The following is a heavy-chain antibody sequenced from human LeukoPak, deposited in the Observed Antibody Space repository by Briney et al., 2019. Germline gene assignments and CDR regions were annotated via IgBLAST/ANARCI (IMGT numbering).Heavy chain of an antibody. V-gene: IGHV4-30-4*01. CDR1: GGSISSGDYY. CDR2: IYYSGST. Sequence: SETLSLTCTVSGGSISSGDYYWSWIRQPPGKGLEWIGYIYYSGSTYYNPSLKSRVTISVDTSKNQFSLNLSSVTAADTAVYYCARDPPRGYGLDVWGPGITVTVS. CDR3: ARDPPRGYGLDV. J-gene: IGHJ6*02.